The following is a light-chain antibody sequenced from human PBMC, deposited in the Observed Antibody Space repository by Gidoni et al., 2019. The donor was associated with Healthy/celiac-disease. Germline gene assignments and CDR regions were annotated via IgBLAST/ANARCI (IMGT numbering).Light chain of an antibody. CDR2: GAS. CDR1: QSVRSN. Sequence: EIVMTQSPATLSVSPGERATLSCRASQSVRSNLAWYQQKPGQAPRLLIYGASTRATGIPARFSGNGSGTEFTLTISSLQSEDFAVYYCQQYNNWPPWTFGQXTKVEIK. J-gene: IGKJ1*01. V-gene: IGKV3-15*01. CDR3: QQYNNWPPWT.